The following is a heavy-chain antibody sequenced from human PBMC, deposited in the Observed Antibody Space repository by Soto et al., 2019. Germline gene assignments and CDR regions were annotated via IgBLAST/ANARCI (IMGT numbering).Heavy chain of an antibody. D-gene: IGHD4-17*01. J-gene: IGHJ5*02. CDR2: INHSGST. CDR3: ARVWATVLTVDP. V-gene: IGHV4-34*01. CDR1: GGSFSGYY. Sequence: SETLSLTCAVYGGSFSGYYWSWIRQPPGKGLEWIGEINHSGSTNYNPSLKSRVTISVDTSKNQFSLKLSSVTAADTAVYYCARVWATVLTVDPWGQGTLVTVSS.